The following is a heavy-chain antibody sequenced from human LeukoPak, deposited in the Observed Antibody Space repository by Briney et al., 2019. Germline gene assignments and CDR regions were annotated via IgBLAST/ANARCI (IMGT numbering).Heavy chain of an antibody. V-gene: IGHV3-48*01. CDR3: AKPSGDYDYFDY. J-gene: IGHJ4*02. Sequence: GGSLRLSCAASGFAFSNYNMNWVRQAPGKGLEWVSYISSSSHSIYYADSVKGRFTVSRDNAQDSLYLQLNNLKAGDTAVYYCAKPSGDYDYFDYWGQGTLVTVSS. CDR2: ISSSSHSI. D-gene: IGHD4-17*01. CDR1: GFAFSNYN.